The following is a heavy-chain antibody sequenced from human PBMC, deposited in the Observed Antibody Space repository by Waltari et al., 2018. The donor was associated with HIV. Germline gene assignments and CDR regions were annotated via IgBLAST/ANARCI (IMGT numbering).Heavy chain of an antibody. CDR3: ATVGGGTRDF. D-gene: IGHD3-16*01. CDR2: IKSQDDGGTT. CDR1: GFTVTDDW. V-gene: IGHV3-15*01. J-gene: IGHJ4*02. Sequence: EVQLVESGGGLVKPGGSLRLSCTTSGFTVTDDWMSWVRQAPGEWLEWVGLIKSQDDGGTTDYAAPVKGRFTISGDYSKNTVFLQMNSLKPEDTAVYYCATVGGGTRDFWGQGTLVIVSS.